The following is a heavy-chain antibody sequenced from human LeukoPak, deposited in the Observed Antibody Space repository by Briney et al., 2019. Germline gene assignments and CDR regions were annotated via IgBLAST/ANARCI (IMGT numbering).Heavy chain of an antibody. CDR3: ARVGYYYDSSAYSG. Sequence: PGGSLRLSRAASGFTFSDYYMSWIRQAPGKGLEWVSYISSSGSTIYYADSVKGRFTISRDNAKNSLYLQMNSLRAEDTAVYYCARVGYYYDSSAYSGWGQGTLVTVSS. D-gene: IGHD3-22*01. CDR1: GFTFSDYY. J-gene: IGHJ4*02. CDR2: ISSSGSTI. V-gene: IGHV3-11*04.